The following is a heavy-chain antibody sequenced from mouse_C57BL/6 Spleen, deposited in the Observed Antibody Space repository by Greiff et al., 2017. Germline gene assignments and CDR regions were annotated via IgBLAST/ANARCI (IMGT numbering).Heavy chain of an antibody. Sequence: EVMLVESGGGLVQPGGSLSLSCAASGFPFTDYYMSWVRQPPGKALEWLGFIRNKANGYTTGYSASVTGRFTISRDNSQSILYLQMNALRAEDTATYYCARYSYYGYGWYFDVWGTGTTVTVSS. V-gene: IGHV7-3*01. CDR3: ARYSYYGYGWYFDV. J-gene: IGHJ1*03. D-gene: IGHD2-2*01. CDR2: IRNKANGYTT. CDR1: GFPFTDYY.